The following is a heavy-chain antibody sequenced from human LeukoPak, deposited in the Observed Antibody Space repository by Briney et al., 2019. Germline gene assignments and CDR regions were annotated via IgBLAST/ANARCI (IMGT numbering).Heavy chain of an antibody. D-gene: IGHD2-15*01. V-gene: IGHV3-48*01. CDR1: GFTFSSYS. Sequence: GGSLRLSCAASGFTFSSYSMNWVRQAPGKGLEWVSYISSSSSSIYYTDSVKGRFAISRDNAKSSLSLQMNSLRAEDTAVYYCARDEPRGGPRGDAFDIWGQGTMVTVSS. J-gene: IGHJ3*02. CDR3: ARDEPRGGPRGDAFDI. CDR2: ISSSSSSI.